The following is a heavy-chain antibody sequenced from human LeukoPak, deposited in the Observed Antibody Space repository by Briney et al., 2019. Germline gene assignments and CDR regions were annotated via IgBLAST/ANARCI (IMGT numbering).Heavy chain of an antibody. V-gene: IGHV1-2*02. CDR1: GYIFTGYY. D-gene: IGHD1-26*01. Sequence: ASVKVSCKASGYIFTGYYIHWVRQAPGQGLEWMGWINPHTGDKLYAQKFQGRLSMTRDTSINTAYMEVSRLTSDDTAVYYCARMGSAIDYWGQGTLVTVSS. CDR3: ARMGSAIDY. J-gene: IGHJ4*02. CDR2: INPHTGDK.